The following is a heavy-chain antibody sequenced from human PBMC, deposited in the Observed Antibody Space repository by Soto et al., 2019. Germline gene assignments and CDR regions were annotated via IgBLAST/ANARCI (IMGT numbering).Heavy chain of an antibody. Sequence: EVQLVESGGGLVKPGGSLRLSCVASGFTFSRYSINWFRQAPGKGLEWVSSISSGGNTKSYANSVKGRFTISRDNAKNSLYLEMNSLRPEDTAAYYCARVAYWGQGTLVTVSS. CDR2: ISSGGNTK. V-gene: IGHV3-21*06. J-gene: IGHJ4*02. CDR3: ARVAY. CDR1: GFTFSRYS.